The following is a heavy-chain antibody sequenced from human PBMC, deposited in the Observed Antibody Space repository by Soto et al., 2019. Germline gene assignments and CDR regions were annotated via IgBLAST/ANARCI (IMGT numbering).Heavy chain of an antibody. D-gene: IGHD1-26*01. J-gene: IGHJ6*02. V-gene: IGHV4-4*02. CDR3: ARGGNIYGLDV. CDR1: GGSISSNNW. CDR2: IYHSGST. Sequence: QVQLQESGPGLVKPSGTLSLTCAVSGGSISSNNWWSGVLQHPGKGLEWIGEIYHSGSTNYNPSLKSRLTISVDKSKNQFSLKLSSVTAADTAVYYCARGGNIYGLDVWGPGTTVTVSS.